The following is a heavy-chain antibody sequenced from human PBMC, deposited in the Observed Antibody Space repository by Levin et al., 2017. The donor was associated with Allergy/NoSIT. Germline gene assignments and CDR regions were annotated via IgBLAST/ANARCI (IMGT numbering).Heavy chain of an antibody. J-gene: IGHJ4*02. Sequence: GGSLRLSCAASGFTFSRYWMSWVRQAPGKGLEWVANIKYDGSEKYYVDSVRGRFTISRDNAKDSMYLQMNSLRAEDAAVYYCARDPTCSGSIWGQGTLVTVSS. CDR3: ARDPTCSGSI. CDR1: GFTFSRYW. CDR2: IKYDGSEK. V-gene: IGHV3-7*01. D-gene: IGHD6-6*01.